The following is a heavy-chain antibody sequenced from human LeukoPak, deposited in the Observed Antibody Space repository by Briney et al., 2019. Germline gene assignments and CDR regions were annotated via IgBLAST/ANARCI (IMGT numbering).Heavy chain of an antibody. CDR2: ISGYNGNT. Sequence: ASVKVSRKASGYTFTNYGISWVRQAPGQGLEWMGWISGYNGNTNYAQKLQGRVTMTTDTSTSTAYMELRSLRSDDTAVYYCARSYSSGWSYYFDYWGQGTLVTVSS. CDR1: GYTFTNYG. CDR3: ARSYSSGWSYYFDY. V-gene: IGHV1-18*01. D-gene: IGHD6-19*01. J-gene: IGHJ4*02.